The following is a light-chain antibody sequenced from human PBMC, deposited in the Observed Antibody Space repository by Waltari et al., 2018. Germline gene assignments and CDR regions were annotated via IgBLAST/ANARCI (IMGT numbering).Light chain of an antibody. CDR2: DAS. CDR3: QQRSNWPPA. CDR1: QSVSSY. J-gene: IGKJ4*01. Sequence: EIVLTQSPATLSLSPGERATLSCRASQSVSSYLAWYQQKPGQAPRPLISDASNRATGVPARFSGSGSGTDFTLTISSLEPEDSAVYYCQQRSNWPPAFGGGTKVEIK. V-gene: IGKV3-11*01.